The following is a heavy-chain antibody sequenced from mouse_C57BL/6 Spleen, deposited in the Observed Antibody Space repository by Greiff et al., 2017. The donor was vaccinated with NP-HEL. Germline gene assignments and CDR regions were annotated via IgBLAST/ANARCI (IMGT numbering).Heavy chain of an antibody. D-gene: IGHD2-4*01. J-gene: IGHJ1*03. CDR2: IRNKANGYTT. CDR1: GFTFTDYY. V-gene: IGHV7-3*01. Sequence: EVKLVESGGGLVQPGGSLSLSCAASGFTFTDYYMSWVRQPPGKALEWLGFIRNKANGYTTEYSASVKGRFTISRDNSQSILYLQMNALRAEDSATYYCARSHYDYGGYWYFDVWGTGTTVTVSS. CDR3: ARSHYDYGGYWYFDV.